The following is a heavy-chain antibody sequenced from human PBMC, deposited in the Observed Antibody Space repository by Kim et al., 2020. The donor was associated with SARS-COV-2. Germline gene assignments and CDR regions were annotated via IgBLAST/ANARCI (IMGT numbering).Heavy chain of an antibody. J-gene: IGHJ4*02. V-gene: IGHV3-73*01. Sequence: SYATAYAASVKGRFTISRDDSKNTAYLQMNSLKTEDTAVYYCASHDYGDYWGQGTLVTVSS. CDR2: SYAT. CDR3: ASHDYGDY.